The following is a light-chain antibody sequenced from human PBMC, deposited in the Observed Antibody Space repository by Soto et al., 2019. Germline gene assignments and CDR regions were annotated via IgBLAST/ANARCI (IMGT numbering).Light chain of an antibody. Sequence: IVLTQSPGTMSLSPVERATLSCRASQTINDNFLAWYQQKPGQSPRLLMSGASIRAPGIPDRVSGSGSESAFTLTISRQEPEHCAFYYCQHYVDSPVISFGPGNQVDIK. V-gene: IGKV3-20*01. CDR3: QHYVDSPVIS. J-gene: IGKJ3*01. CDR2: GAS. CDR1: QTINDNF.